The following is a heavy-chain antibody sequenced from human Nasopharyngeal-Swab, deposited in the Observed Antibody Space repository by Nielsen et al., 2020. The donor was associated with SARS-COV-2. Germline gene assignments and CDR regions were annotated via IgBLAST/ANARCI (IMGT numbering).Heavy chain of an antibody. V-gene: IGHV5-10-1*01. D-gene: IGHD2-15*01. Sequence: GESLKISWKGSGYSFTSYWISWVHQMPGKGVEWMGRIDPSDSYTNYSPSFQGHVTISADKSISTAYLQWSSLKASDTAMYYCARLRREVVGIYYYYYMDVWGKGTTVTVSS. CDR3: ARLRREVVGIYYYYYMDV. CDR2: IDPSDSYT. J-gene: IGHJ6*03. CDR1: GYSFTSYW.